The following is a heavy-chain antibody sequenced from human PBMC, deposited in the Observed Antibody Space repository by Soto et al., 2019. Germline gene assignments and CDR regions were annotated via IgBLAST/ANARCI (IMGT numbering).Heavy chain of an antibody. Sequence: QAQLVQSGAEVKKPGASVKVSCKASGYTFYSHSISWVRQAPGQGLEWMGRINGDYGNTQYAQKFRGRVTMTTDTSTTTVYMQLTNLRSHDTAVSYCARCIQGDYYYGMDVWGQGTTVTVSS. CDR3: ARCIQGDYYYGMDV. CDR1: GYTFYSHS. D-gene: IGHD5-18*01. CDR2: INGDYGNT. J-gene: IGHJ6*02. V-gene: IGHV1-18*01.